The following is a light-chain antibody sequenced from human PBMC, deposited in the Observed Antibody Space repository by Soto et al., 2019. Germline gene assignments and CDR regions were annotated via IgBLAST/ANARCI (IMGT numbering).Light chain of an antibody. V-gene: IGKV1-5*03. CDR2: KTS. Sequence: DIQMTQSPSTLSASVGDRVTITCRASQSINSWLAWYQQKPGKAPKLLIYKTSGLESGVPSKFSGSGSGTEFTLTISSLQPDDFATYYCQQYNTYPLTFGGGTKVAI. CDR3: QQYNTYPLT. J-gene: IGKJ4*01. CDR1: QSINSW.